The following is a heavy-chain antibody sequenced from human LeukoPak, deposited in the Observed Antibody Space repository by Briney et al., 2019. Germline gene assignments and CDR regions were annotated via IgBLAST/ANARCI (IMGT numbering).Heavy chain of an antibody. CDR2: IYHSGST. V-gene: IGHV4-30-2*01. Sequence: PSETLSLTCTVSGGSISSGGYYWSWIRQPPGKGLEWIGYIYHSGSTYYNPSLKSRVTISVDRSKNQFSLKLSSVTAADTAVYYCARGHNWNYFFDYWGQGTLVTVSS. CDR3: ARGHNWNYFFDY. J-gene: IGHJ4*02. D-gene: IGHD1-7*01. CDR1: GGSISSGGYY.